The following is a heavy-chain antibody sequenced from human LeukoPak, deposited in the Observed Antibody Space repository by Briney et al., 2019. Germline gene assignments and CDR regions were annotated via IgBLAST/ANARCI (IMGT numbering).Heavy chain of an antibody. CDR3: AREDSNDAFDI. CDR2: ISYDGSNK. Sequence: PGGSLRLSCAASGFTFSSYGMHWVRQAPGKGLEWVAVISYDGSNKYYADSVKGRFTISRDNSKNTLYLQMNSLRAEDTAVYYCAREDSNDAFDIWGQGTMVTVSS. V-gene: IGHV3-30*03. D-gene: IGHD5-18*01. J-gene: IGHJ3*02. CDR1: GFTFSSYG.